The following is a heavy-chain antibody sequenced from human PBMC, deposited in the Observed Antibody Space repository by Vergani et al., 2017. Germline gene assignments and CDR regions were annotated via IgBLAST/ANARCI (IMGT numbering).Heavy chain of an antibody. Sequence: EVELVESGGGLVQPGGSLRLSCAASGFTFNEYWMHWARQVPGRGLVWVSGMNGDGDTISYADSVKGRFTISRANAKNTLFLQMNSLRAEDTAVYYCARARKFRFGVVWENWFDPWGQGTLVTVSS. CDR1: GFTFNEYW. D-gene: IGHD3-3*01. J-gene: IGHJ5*02. CDR3: ARARKFRFGVVWENWFDP. CDR2: MNGDGDTI. V-gene: IGHV3-74*01.